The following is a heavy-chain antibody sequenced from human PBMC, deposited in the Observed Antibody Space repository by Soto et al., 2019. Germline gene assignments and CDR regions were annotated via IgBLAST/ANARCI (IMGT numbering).Heavy chain of an antibody. Sequence: YLTCTGSCVSISRGDYYWRWNRQPPGKGLEWIGYIYYSGSTYYNPSLKSRVTISVDTSKNQFSLKLSSVTAADTAVYYCARDGYDFWSGYYGYYYYVMDVWGQGTKVTVSS. CDR1: CVSISRGDYY. D-gene: IGHD3-3*01. CDR2: IYYSGST. V-gene: IGHV4-30-4*01. CDR3: ARDGYDFWSGYYGYYYYVMDV. J-gene: IGHJ6*02.